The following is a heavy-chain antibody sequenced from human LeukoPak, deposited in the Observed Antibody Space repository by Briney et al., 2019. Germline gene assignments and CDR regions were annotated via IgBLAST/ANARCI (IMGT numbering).Heavy chain of an antibody. V-gene: IGHV3-48*03. Sequence: GGSLRLSCAASGFTLSSYEMNWVRQAPGKGLEWVSYISSSGDTIYYADSVKGRFTISRDNAKKSLYLQMNSLRAEDTAVYYCARDYYDSSGLDYWGQGTLVTVSS. CDR2: ISSSGDTI. J-gene: IGHJ4*02. D-gene: IGHD3-22*01. CDR3: ARDYYDSSGLDY. CDR1: GFTLSSYE.